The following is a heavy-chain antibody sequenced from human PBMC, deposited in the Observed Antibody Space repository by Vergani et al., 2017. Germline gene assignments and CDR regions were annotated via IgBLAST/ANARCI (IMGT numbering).Heavy chain of an antibody. J-gene: IGHJ3*02. V-gene: IGHV3-30*18. CDR2: ISYDGSNK. CDR3: PKDLWIQLWLYPFDI. D-gene: IGHD5-18*01. CDR1: GFTFSSYG. Sequence: QVQLVESGGGVVQPGRSLRLSCAASGFTFSSYGMHWVRQAPGKGLEWVAVISYDGSNKYYADSVKGRFTISRDNSKNTLYLQMNCLRAEDTSVYYCPKDLWIQLWLYPFDIWGQGTMVTVSS.